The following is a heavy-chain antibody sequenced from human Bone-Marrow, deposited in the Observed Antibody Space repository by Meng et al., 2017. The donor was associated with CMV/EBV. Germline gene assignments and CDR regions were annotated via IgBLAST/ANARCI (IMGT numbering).Heavy chain of an antibody. CDR1: GFTFSSYW. Sequence: GGSLRLSCAASGFTFSSYWMSWVRQAPGKGLEWVANIKQDGSEKYYVDSVKGRFTISRDNAKNSLYLQMNSLRAEDTAVYYCAREGYDSSGYYSRPFDYWGQGTLVTVSS. V-gene: IGHV3-7*01. CDR3: AREGYDSSGYYSRPFDY. CDR2: IKQDGSEK. D-gene: IGHD3-22*01. J-gene: IGHJ4*02.